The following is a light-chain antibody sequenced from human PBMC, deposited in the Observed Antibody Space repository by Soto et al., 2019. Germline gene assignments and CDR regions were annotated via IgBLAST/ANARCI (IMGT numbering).Light chain of an antibody. CDR2: WAS. V-gene: IGKV4-1*01. CDR1: QSVLYSSNNKNY. J-gene: IGKJ1*01. Sequence: DIVMTQSPDSLAVSLGERATINCKSSQSVLYSSNNKNYLAWYQQKPGQPPKLLIDWASTRESGVPDRFSGSGSGTDFPLPISSLQAEDVAVYYCQQYYSTPWTFGQGNKVEIK. CDR3: QQYYSTPWT.